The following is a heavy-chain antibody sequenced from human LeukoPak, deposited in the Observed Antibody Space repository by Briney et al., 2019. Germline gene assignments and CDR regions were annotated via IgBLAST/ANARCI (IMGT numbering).Heavy chain of an antibody. Sequence: PGGSLRLSCAASGFIVSSNYMSWVRQAPGKGLEWVSVIYSGGSTYYADSVKGRFTISRDNSKNTLYLQMNSLRAEDTAVYYCARVSGGLDYWGQGTLVTVSS. J-gene: IGHJ4*02. D-gene: IGHD3-16*01. CDR3: ARVSGGLDY. V-gene: IGHV3-53*01. CDR1: GFIVSSNY. CDR2: IYSGGST.